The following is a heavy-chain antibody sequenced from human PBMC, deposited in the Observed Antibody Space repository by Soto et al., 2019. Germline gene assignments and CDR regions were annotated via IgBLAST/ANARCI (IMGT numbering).Heavy chain of an antibody. CDR3: ARRRYSGYEFYYYYGMDV. CDR1: GFTFSSYW. Sequence: GSLRLSWAASGFTFSSYWMHWVRQAPGKGLGGVSRINSDGSSTSYADSVKGRFTISRDNAKNTMYLQMNSLRAEDSAVYYWARRRYSGYEFYYYYGMDVWGQGTTVTVSS. D-gene: IGHD5-12*01. V-gene: IGHV3-74*01. CDR2: INSDGSST. J-gene: IGHJ6*02.